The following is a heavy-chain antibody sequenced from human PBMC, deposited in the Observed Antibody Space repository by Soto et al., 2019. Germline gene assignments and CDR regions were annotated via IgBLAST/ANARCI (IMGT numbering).Heavy chain of an antibody. V-gene: IGHV4-30-2*01. J-gene: IGHJ4*02. CDR2: IYHSGST. D-gene: IGHD3-22*01. CDR1: GGSLSSGGYS. CDR3: ARVIKRNYYDSSGYLPDGYFDY. Sequence: SEAPSPPCGVSGGSLSSGGYSWGWIPPPPGEGPGGGGYIYHSGSTYYNPSLKSRVPISVDRSKNQFSLKLSSVTAADTAVYYCARVIKRNYYDSSGYLPDGYFDYWGQGTLVTVSS.